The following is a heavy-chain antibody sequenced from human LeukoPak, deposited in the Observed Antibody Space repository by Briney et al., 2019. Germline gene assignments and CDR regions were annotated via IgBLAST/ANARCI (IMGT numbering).Heavy chain of an antibody. D-gene: IGHD4-17*01. V-gene: IGHV3-30*02. CDR3: ARQLPYGVHEGLFGC. J-gene: IGHJ4*02. CDR2: IRYDGSYI. CDR1: GFTFSSHG. Sequence: GGSLRLSCAASGFTFSSHGMHWVRQAPGKGLEWVAFIRYDGSYIEYGDSVKGRLTISRDNSKGTLSLQMNSLRTEDTAMYYCARQLPYGVHEGLFGCRGQGTLVTVSS.